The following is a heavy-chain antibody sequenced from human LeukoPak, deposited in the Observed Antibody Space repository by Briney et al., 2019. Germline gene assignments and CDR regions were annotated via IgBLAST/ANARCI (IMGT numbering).Heavy chain of an antibody. J-gene: IGHJ4*02. V-gene: IGHV1-18*01. CDR1: GYTFTNYG. D-gene: IGHD1-26*01. CDR2: ISANNDNT. Sequence: ASVKVSCKASGYTFTNYGINWVRQAPGQGLEWMGWISANNDNTNYAQKLQGRVTMTTDTSTSTAYMELRSLRPDDTAVYYCARGKSQARSFDYWGQGTLVTVSS. CDR3: ARGKSQARSFDY.